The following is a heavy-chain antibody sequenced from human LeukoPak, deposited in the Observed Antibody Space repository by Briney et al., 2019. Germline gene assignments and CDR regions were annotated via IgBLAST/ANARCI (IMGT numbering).Heavy chain of an antibody. Sequence: PSETLSLTCTVSGYSISSGYYWGWIRQPPGKGLEWIGSIYHSGSTYYNPSLKSRVTISVDTSKNQFSLKLSSVTAADTAVYYCAREAAVAAPWDAFDIWGQGTMVTVSS. D-gene: IGHD6-19*01. CDR3: AREAAVAAPWDAFDI. J-gene: IGHJ3*02. V-gene: IGHV4-38-2*02. CDR1: GYSISSGYY. CDR2: IYHSGST.